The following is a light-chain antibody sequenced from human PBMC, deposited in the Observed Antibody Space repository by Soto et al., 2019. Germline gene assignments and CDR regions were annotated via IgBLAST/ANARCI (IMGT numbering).Light chain of an antibody. CDR1: SSDVGGYNF. V-gene: IGLV2-8*01. CDR3: SSYAGSNTLV. CDR2: DAS. J-gene: IGLJ2*01. Sequence: QSVLTQPPSASGSPGQSITISCTGTSSDVGGYNFVSWYQQHPGKAPKLMIYDASKRPSGVPDRFSGSRSGNTASLTVSGLQGEDEADYYCSSYAGSNTLVFGGGTKLTVL.